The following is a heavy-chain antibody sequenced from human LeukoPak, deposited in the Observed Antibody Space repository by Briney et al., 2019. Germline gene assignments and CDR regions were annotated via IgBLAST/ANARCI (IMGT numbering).Heavy chain of an antibody. CDR2: IHYSGST. CDR3: ARVERPPSYSSSWYFDY. D-gene: IGHD6-13*01. V-gene: IGHV4-39*07. CDR1: GGSISSSSHY. J-gene: IGHJ4*02. Sequence: SETLSLTCTVSGGSISSSSHYWGWIRQPPGKGLEWIGSIHYSGSTYYNPSLKSRVTISVDTPKNQFSLRLSSVTAADTAVYYCARVERPPSYSSSWYFDYWGQGTLVTVSS.